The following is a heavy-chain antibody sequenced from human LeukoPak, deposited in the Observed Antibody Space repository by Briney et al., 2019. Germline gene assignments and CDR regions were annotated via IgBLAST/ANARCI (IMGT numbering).Heavy chain of an antibody. D-gene: IGHD6-13*01. CDR3: ARDVRRNNSSHIDC. Sequence: ASVKVSCKASGYTFTGYYMHWVRQAPGQGLEWMGWINPNSGGTNYAQKFQGRVTMTRDTSISTAYMELSRLKSDDTAVYHCARDVRRNNSSHIDCWGQGALVTVSS. J-gene: IGHJ4*02. V-gene: IGHV1-2*02. CDR1: GYTFTGYY. CDR2: INPNSGGT.